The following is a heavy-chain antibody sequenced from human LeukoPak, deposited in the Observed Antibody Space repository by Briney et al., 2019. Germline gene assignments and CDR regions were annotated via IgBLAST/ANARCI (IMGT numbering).Heavy chain of an antibody. J-gene: IGHJ4*02. Sequence: GGSLRLSCAASGFTFSTYPFHWVRQAPGKGLEWVSYISSSGSTIYYADSVKGRFTISRDNAKNSLYLQMNSLRAEDTAVYYCARDGVGASSYGVYFDYWGQGTLVTVSS. CDR2: ISSSGSTI. D-gene: IGHD1-26*01. CDR1: GFTFSTYP. V-gene: IGHV3-48*03. CDR3: ARDGVGASSYGVYFDY.